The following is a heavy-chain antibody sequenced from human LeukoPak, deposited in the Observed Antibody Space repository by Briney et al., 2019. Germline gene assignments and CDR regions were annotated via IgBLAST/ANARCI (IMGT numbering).Heavy chain of an antibody. V-gene: IGHV4-34*01. CDR2: INHSGST. D-gene: IGHD3-22*01. CDR1: GGSFSGYY. Sequence: PSETLSLTCAVYGGSFSGYYWSWIRQPPGKGLEWIGEINHSGSTNYNPSLKSRVTISVDTSKNQFSLKLSSVTAADTAVYYCARRLIVADAFDIWGQGTMVTVSS. CDR3: ARRLIVADAFDI. J-gene: IGHJ3*02.